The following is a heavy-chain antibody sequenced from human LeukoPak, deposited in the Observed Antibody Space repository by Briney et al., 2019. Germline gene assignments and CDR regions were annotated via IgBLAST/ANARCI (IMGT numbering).Heavy chain of an antibody. Sequence: GESLKISCKGSGYTFHSYWIAWVRQMPGKGLEWMGIIHPSDSDTRYSPSFQGQVTISVDKSISTAYVQWNSLKASDTAMYYCARLDTGSPLDAFDIWGQGTMVTVSS. J-gene: IGHJ3*02. CDR3: ARLDTGSPLDAFDI. CDR2: IHPSDSDT. CDR1: GYTFHSYW. D-gene: IGHD5-18*01. V-gene: IGHV5-51*01.